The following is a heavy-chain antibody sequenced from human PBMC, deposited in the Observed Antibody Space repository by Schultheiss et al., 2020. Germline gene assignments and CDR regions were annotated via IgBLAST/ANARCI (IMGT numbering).Heavy chain of an antibody. CDR3: ARVTGSGSYLGYFQH. CDR1: GGSFSGYY. J-gene: IGHJ1*01. Sequence: GSLRLSCAVYGGSFSGYYWSWIRQPPGKGLEWIGEINHSGSTNYNPSLKSRVTISVDRSKNQFSLKLSSVTAADTAVYYCARVTGSGSYLGYFQHWGQGTTVTVSS. D-gene: IGHD3-10*01. V-gene: IGHV4-34*01. CDR2: INHSGST.